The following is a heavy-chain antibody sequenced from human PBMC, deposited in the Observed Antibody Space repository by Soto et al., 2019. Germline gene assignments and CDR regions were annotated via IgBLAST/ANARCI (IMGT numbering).Heavy chain of an antibody. CDR2: IYYSGST. V-gene: IGHV4-31*03. D-gene: IGHD3-10*01. CDR3: AREGLWSPFDY. CDR1: GGSISSGGYY. Sequence: LSLTCTVSGGSISSGGYYWSWIRQHPGKGLEWIGYIYYSGSTYYNPSLKSRVTISVDTSKNQFSLKLSSVTAADTAVYYCAREGLWSPFDYWGQGTLVTVSS. J-gene: IGHJ4*02.